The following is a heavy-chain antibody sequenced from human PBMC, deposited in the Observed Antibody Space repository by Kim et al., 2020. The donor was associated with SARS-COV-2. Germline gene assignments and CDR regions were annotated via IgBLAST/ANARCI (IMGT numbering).Heavy chain of an antibody. CDR3: TTLLRYFDWLAVKYYSYGMDV. Sequence: GGSLRLSCAASGFTFSNAWMSWVRQAPGKGLEWVGRIKSKTDGGTTDYAAPVKGRFTISRDDSKNTLYLQMNSLKTEDTAVYYCTTLLRYFDWLAVKYYSYGMDVWGQGTTVTASS. D-gene: IGHD3-9*01. CDR1: GFTFSNAW. J-gene: IGHJ6*02. V-gene: IGHV3-15*01. CDR2: IKSKTDGGTT.